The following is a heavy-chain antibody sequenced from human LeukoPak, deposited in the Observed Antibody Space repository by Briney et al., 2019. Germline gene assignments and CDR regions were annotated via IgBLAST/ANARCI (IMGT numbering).Heavy chain of an antibody. CDR1: GGTFSSYA. Sequence: ASVKVSCKASGGTFSSYAISWVRQAPGQGLEWMGGIIPIFGTANYAQKFQGRVTITADESTSTAYMELSSLRSEDTAVYYCAGLLLWFGELPKNYAFDIRGQGTMVTVSS. D-gene: IGHD3-10*01. CDR2: IIPIFGTA. J-gene: IGHJ3*02. V-gene: IGHV1-69*13. CDR3: AGLLLWFGELPKNYAFDI.